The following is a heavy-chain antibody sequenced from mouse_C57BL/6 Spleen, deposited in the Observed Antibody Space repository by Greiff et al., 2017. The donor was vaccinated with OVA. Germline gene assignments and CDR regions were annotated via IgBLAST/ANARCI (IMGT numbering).Heavy chain of an antibody. D-gene: IGHD3-3*01. V-gene: IGHV1-55*01. Sequence: VQLQQPGAELVKPGASVKLSCKASGYTFTSYWMHWVKQRPGRGLEWIGDIYPGSGSTNYNEKFKSKATLTVDTSSSTAYMQLSSLTSEDSAVYYCARRDEDWFAYWGQGTLVTVSA. CDR1: GYTFTSYW. J-gene: IGHJ3*01. CDR3: ARRDEDWFAY. CDR2: IYPGSGST.